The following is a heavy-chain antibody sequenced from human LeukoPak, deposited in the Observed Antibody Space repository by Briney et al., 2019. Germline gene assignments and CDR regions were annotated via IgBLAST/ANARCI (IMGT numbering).Heavy chain of an antibody. CDR2: IIPIFGTA. D-gene: IGHD1-1*01. CDR1: GGTFSSYA. J-gene: IGHJ3*02. V-gene: IGHV1-69*05. CDR3: ARRNGKGFGTGTTAGAFDI. Sequence: SVKVSCKASGGTFSSYAISWVRQAPGQGLEWMGGIIPIFGTANYAQKFQGRVTITTDESTSTAYMELSSLRSEDTAVYYCARRNGKGFGTGTTAGAFDIWGQGTMVTVSS.